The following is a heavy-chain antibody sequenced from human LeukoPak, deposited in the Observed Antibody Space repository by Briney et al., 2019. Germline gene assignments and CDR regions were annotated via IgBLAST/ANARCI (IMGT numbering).Heavy chain of an antibody. J-gene: IGHJ4*02. V-gene: IGHV3-30*02. D-gene: IGHD3-22*01. CDR3: AKQPYYDTKEYYFDY. CDR1: GFTFSSYG. Sequence: GGSLRLSCAASGFTFSSYGMHWVRQAPGKGLEWVAFIRYDGSNKYYADSVKGRFTISRDNSKNTLYLQMNSLRAEDTAVYCCAKQPYYDTKEYYFDYWGQGTLVTVSS. CDR2: IRYDGSNK.